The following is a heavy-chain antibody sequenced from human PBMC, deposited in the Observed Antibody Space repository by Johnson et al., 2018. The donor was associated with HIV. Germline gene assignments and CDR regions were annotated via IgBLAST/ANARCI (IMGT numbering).Heavy chain of an antibody. V-gene: IGHV3-30*02. J-gene: IGHJ3*02. D-gene: IGHD6-19*01. CDR3: ARIPGSGWEHDAFDI. CDR2: IRYDGSNK. Sequence: QVQLVESGGGVVQSGGSLRLSCAASAFTFSRCGMHWVRQAPGKGLEWVSFIRYDGSNKYYADSVKGRFTISRDNSKNTLYLQMNSLRAEDTAVYYCARIPGSGWEHDAFDIWGQGTMVTVSS. CDR1: AFTFSRCG.